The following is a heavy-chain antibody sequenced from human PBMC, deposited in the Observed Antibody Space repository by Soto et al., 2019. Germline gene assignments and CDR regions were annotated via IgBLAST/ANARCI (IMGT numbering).Heavy chain of an antibody. D-gene: IGHD1-20*01. CDR2: IIPILGIA. CDR3: ARGGITGTTSLDY. CDR1: GGTFSSYT. Sequence: ASVKVSCKASGGTFSSYTISWVRQAPGQGLEWMGRIIPILGIANYAQKFQGRVTITADKSTSTAYMELSSLRSEDTAVYYCARGGITGTTSLDYWGQGTLVTVSS. J-gene: IGHJ4*02. V-gene: IGHV1-69*02.